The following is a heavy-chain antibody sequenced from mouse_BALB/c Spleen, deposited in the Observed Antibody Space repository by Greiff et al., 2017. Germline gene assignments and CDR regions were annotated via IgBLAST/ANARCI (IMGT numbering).Heavy chain of an antibody. CDR1: GFTFSSFG. CDR2: ISSGSSTI. V-gene: IGHV5-17*02. J-gene: IGHJ3*01. CDR3: ARGGNLFAY. Sequence: EVNVVESGGGLVQPGGSRKLSCAASGFTFSSFGMHWVRQAPEKGLEWVAYISSGSSTIYYADTVKGRFTISRDNPKNTLFLQMTSLRSEDTAMYYCARGGNLFAYWGQGTLVTVSA. D-gene: IGHD2-1*01.